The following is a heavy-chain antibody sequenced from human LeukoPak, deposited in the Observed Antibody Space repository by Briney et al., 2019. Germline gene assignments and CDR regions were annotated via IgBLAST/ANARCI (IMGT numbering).Heavy chain of an antibody. CDR1: GASTSSYY. CDR3: ARRRYSSGQIDC. CDR2: VYYSEST. V-gene: IGHV4-59*08. Sequence: SETLSLTCTVSGASTSSYYWSWIRQPPGKGLEWIGYVYYSESTNYNPSLKSRVTISIDTSKNQFSLKLSSVTAADTAVYYCARRRYSSGQIDCWGQGTLVTVSS. D-gene: IGHD6-19*01. J-gene: IGHJ4*02.